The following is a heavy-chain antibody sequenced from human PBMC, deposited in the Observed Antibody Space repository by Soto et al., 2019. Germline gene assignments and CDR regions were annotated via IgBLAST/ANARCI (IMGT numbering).Heavy chain of an antibody. CDR1: GFTFSSYG. D-gene: IGHD6-19*01. V-gene: IGHV3-30*18. CDR3: AKDRAGYHSSGLDV. J-gene: IGHJ6*02. CDR2: ISYDGSNK. Sequence: QVQLVESGGGVVQPGRSLRLSCAASGFTFSSYGMHWVRQAPGKGLEWVAVISYDGSNKYYADYVKGRFTISRDNSKNTLYLQMNSLRAEDTAVYYCAKDRAGYHSSGLDVWGQGTTVTVSS.